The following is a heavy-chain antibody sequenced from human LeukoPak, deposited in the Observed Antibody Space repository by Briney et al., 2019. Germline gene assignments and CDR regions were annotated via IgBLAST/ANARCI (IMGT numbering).Heavy chain of an antibody. Sequence: GRSLTLSCATSGFTVSINYMSWVRNAPGKGLEWVSVIYSGGSKYYADSVKGRFTISRDNSENTLYLQMNRLRAEDTAVYYCARRYITGWHFDLWGEGTLVTVSS. CDR3: ARRYITGWHFDL. CDR2: IYSGGSK. J-gene: IGHJ4*02. CDR1: GFTVSINY. V-gene: IGHV3-66*01. D-gene: IGHD6-19*01.